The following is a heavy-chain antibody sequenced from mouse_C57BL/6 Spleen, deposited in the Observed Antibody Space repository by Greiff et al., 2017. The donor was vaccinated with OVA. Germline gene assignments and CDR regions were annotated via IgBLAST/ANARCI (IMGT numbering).Heavy chain of an antibody. CDR2: IDPETGGT. CDR1: GYTFTDYE. Sequence: QVQLQQSGAELVRPGASVTLSCKASGYTFTDYEMHWVKQTPVHGLEWIGAIDPETGGTAYNQKFKGKAILTADKSSSTAYMELRSLTSEDSAVYYCTEGVYDGYPTYAMDYWGQGTSVTVSS. CDR3: TEGVYDGYPTYAMDY. D-gene: IGHD2-3*01. J-gene: IGHJ4*01. V-gene: IGHV1-15*01.